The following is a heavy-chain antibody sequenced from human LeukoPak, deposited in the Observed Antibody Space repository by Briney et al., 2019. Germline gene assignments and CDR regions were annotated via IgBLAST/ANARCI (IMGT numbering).Heavy chain of an antibody. CDR3: ARVRYYGSGSYYTNPYFDY. J-gene: IGHJ4*02. D-gene: IGHD3-10*01. Sequence: ASVKVSRKASGYTFTSYYMHWVRQAPGQGLEWMGIINPSGGSTSYAQKFQGRVTMTRDTSTSTVYMELSSLRSEDTAVYYCARVRYYGSGSYYTNPYFDYWGQGTLVTVSS. CDR2: INPSGGST. V-gene: IGHV1-46*03. CDR1: GYTFTSYY.